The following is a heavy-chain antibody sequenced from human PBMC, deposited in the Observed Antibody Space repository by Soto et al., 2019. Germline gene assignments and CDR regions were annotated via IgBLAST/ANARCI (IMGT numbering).Heavy chain of an antibody. Sequence: SETLSLTCTVSGGSISSYYWSWIRQPPGKGLEWIGYIYYSGSTNYNPSLKSRVTISVDTSKNQFSLKLSSVTAADTAVYYCARGKRSGWLGRWGQGTLVTVSS. J-gene: IGHJ4*02. CDR1: GGSISSYY. D-gene: IGHD6-19*01. CDR2: IYYSGST. V-gene: IGHV4-59*01. CDR3: ARGKRSGWLGR.